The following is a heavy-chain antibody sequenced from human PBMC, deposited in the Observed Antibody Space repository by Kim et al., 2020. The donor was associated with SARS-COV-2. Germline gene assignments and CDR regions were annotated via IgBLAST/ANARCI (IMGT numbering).Heavy chain of an antibody. CDR3: ARALNYYGLGSYYDY. J-gene: IGHJ4*02. V-gene: IGHV4-30-4*01. Sequence: SETLSLTCTVSGGSISSGDYYWSWIRQPPGKGLEWIGYIYYSGSTYYNPSLKSRVTISVDTSKNQFSLKLSSVTAADTAVYYCARALNYYGLGSYYDYWGQVTLVTVSS. CDR2: IYYSGST. D-gene: IGHD3-10*01. CDR1: GGSISSGDYY.